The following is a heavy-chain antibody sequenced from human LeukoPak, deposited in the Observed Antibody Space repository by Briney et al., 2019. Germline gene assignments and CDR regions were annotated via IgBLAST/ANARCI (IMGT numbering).Heavy chain of an antibody. Sequence: KVSCKASGGTFSSYAISWVRQAPGQGLEWMGGIIPIFGTANYAQKFQGRVTITTDESTSTAYMELSSLRSEDTPVYYCASSQQLNSYPRYSYYYYYMDVWGKGTTVTVSS. J-gene: IGHJ6*03. D-gene: IGHD6-13*01. CDR1: GGTFSSYA. CDR3: ASSQQLNSYPRYSYYYYYMDV. V-gene: IGHV1-69*05. CDR2: IIPIFGTA.